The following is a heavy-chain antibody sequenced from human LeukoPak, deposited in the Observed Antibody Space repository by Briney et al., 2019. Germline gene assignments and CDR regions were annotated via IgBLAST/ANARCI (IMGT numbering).Heavy chain of an antibody. CDR2: VTSSGGHM. CDR1: GFIFSDYY. V-gene: IGHV3-11*04. D-gene: IGHD3-22*01. CDR3: ARGPYYCDSSGFLPDY. J-gene: IGHJ4*02. Sequence: PGGSLRLSCAASGFIFSDYYMTWIRQAPGKGLEWVSYVTSSGGHMYYADSAKGRFTISRDNAKNSLDLQMNSLRAEDTAVYYCARGPYYCDSSGFLPDYWGRGTLVTVSS.